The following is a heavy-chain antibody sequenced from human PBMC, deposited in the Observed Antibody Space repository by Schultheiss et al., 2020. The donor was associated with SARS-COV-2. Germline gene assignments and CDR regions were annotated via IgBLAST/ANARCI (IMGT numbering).Heavy chain of an antibody. D-gene: IGHD3-3*01. CDR1: GFTFSSYS. V-gene: IGHV3-21*01. Sequence: GGSLRLSCAASGFTFSSYSMNWVRQAPGKGLEWVSSISSSSSYIYYADSVKGRFTISRDNAKNSLYLQMNSLRAEDTAVYYCAKQGQYDFWSGYSFPDYWGQGTLVTVSS. J-gene: IGHJ4*02. CDR2: ISSSSSYI. CDR3: AKQGQYDFWSGYSFPDY.